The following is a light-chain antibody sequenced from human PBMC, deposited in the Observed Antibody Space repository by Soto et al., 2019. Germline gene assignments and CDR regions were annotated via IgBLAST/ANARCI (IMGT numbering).Light chain of an antibody. V-gene: IGLV1-47*01. CDR1: SSNIGSNY. CDR3: AAWDDSLSGRGWV. CDR2: RNN. Sequence: QAVVTQPPSASGTPGQRVTISCSGSSSNIGSNYVYWYQQFPGTAPKLLIYRNNQRPSGVPDRFSGSKSGTSASLAISGLRSEDEADYYCAAWDDSLSGRGWVFGGGTKVTVL. J-gene: IGLJ3*02.